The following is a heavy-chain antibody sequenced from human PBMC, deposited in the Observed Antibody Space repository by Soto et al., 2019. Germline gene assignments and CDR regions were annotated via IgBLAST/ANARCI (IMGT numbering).Heavy chain of an antibody. CDR3: ATNKVGSSGWYDAFDI. CDR1: GGTFSSYA. V-gene: IGHV1-69*06. CDR2: IIPIFGTA. J-gene: IGHJ3*02. D-gene: IGHD6-19*01. Sequence: SVKVSCKASGGTFSSYAISWVRQAPGQGLEWMGGIIPIFGTANYAQKFQGRVTITADKSTSTAYMELSSLRSEDTAVYYCATNKVGSSGWYDAFDIWGQGTMGTVSS.